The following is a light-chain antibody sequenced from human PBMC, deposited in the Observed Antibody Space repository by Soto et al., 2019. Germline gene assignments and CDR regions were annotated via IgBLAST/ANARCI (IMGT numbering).Light chain of an antibody. CDR2: TNT. CDR3: QSYDSSLSGV. CDR1: SSNIGAGYD. Sequence: QSVLTQPPSVSGAPGQRVTISCNGSSSNIGAGYDVHWYQQLPGTAPKLLIYTNTNRPSGVPDRFSGSRSGTSASLAITGLQAEDEADYYCQSYDSSLSGVFGGGTKVTVL. J-gene: IGLJ2*01. V-gene: IGLV1-40*01.